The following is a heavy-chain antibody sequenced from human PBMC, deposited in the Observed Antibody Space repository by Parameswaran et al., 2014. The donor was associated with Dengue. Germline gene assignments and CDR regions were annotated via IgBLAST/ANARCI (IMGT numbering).Heavy chain of an antibody. CDR1: AISSA. Sequence: AISSARWIRQPPGKGLEWIGYIYYSGSTNYNPSLKSRVTISVDTSKNQFSLKLSSVTAAGTAVYYCARGANYDILTGYGYWYFDLWAVAPGHVSS. V-gene: IGHV4-59*01. CDR2: IYYSGST. J-gene: IGHJ2*01. D-gene: IGHD3-9*01. CDR3: ARGANYDILTGYGYWYFDL.